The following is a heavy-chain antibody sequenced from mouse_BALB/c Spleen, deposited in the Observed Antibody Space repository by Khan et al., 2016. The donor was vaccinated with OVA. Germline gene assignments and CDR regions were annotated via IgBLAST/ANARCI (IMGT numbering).Heavy chain of an antibody. V-gene: IGHV5-17*02. CDR1: GFTFSNFG. J-gene: IGHJ2*01. CDR3: ARSYFFGYYFDQ. D-gene: IGHD1-1*01. CDR2: ISGDSNTI. Sequence: EVQLVESGGGLVQPGGSRKLSCAASGFTFSNFGMHWIRQAPEKGLEWVAYISGDSNTIYYADTVKGRFTISRDNPRNTLFLQMTSLRSEDTAMYCCARSYFFGYYFDQWGQGTTLTVS.